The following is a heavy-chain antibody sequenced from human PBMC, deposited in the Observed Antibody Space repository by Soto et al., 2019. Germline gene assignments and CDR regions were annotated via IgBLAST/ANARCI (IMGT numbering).Heavy chain of an antibody. CDR3: GTDPGDPYDH. CDR1: GAPITINY. J-gene: IGHJ4*01. Sequence: SETLSLTCTVSGAPITINYWSWIRQAPRKGLEWIGYMYYSGRTTYNPSLKGRVSMSADTSKEQFSLNMNSVTAADTAVYYCGTDPGDPYDHSGPVILGTVS. D-gene: IGHD4-17*01. V-gene: IGHV4-59*01. CDR2: MYYSGRT.